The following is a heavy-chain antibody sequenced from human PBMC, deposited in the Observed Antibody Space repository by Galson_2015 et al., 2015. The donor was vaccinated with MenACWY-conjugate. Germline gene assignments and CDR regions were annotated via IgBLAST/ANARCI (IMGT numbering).Heavy chain of an antibody. CDR1: GYTFNNYA. CDR2: INAGNGNT. D-gene: IGHD3-10*01. V-gene: IGHV1-3*01. Sequence: SVKVSCKASGYTFNNYAMHWVRQAPGQRLEWMGWINAGNGNTVYSQKFQGRVTLTRDTSASTAYMELSSLRSEDTALYYCARWTMTKVRGYYGMDVWGQVTTVTVSS. J-gene: IGHJ6*02. CDR3: ARWTMTKVRGYYGMDV.